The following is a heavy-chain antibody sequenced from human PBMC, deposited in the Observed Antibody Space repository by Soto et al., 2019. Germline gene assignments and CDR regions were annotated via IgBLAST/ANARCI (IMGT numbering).Heavy chain of an antibody. Sequence: PGESLKISCKASGYSLSSYWISWVRQMPGKGPEWMGKIDPSDAYTNYSPSFQGHVTISTYKSISTAYLQWSSLRASDTAMYYCARRYGSSTSCPSKYYDMDVWAKGPRSPSP. CDR2: IDPSDAYT. J-gene: IGHJ6*02. CDR1: GYSLSSYW. D-gene: IGHD2-2*01. CDR3: ARRYGSSTSCPSKYYDMDV. V-gene: IGHV5-10-1*01.